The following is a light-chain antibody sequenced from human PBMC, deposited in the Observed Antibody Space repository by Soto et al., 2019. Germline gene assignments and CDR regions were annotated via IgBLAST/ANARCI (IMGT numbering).Light chain of an antibody. CDR1: SSNVGGNP. Sequence: QSVLTQPPSASGTPGQRVTISCSGSSSNVGGNPVNWYQHVPTTAPKLLIYTNTQRPSGVPDLFSGSKSGTSASLAISGLQSEDEADYYCASWDDSLNGPVFGTGTKVTVL. CDR2: TNT. CDR3: ASWDDSLNGPV. V-gene: IGLV1-44*01. J-gene: IGLJ1*01.